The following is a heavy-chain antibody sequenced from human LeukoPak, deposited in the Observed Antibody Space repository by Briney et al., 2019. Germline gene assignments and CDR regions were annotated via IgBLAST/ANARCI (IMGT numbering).Heavy chain of an antibody. V-gene: IGHV3-20*04. D-gene: IGHD3-16*01. CDR1: GFTFDNYG. Sequence: GGSLRLSCAASGFTFDNYGMSWVRQAPGKGLEWVSSINWNGDSTTYADSVKGRFTISRDNAKKPLYLQMNSLRAEDTALYYCASATRGGVEAFDIWGQGTLVTVSS. CDR2: INWNGDST. J-gene: IGHJ3*02. CDR3: ASATRGGVEAFDI.